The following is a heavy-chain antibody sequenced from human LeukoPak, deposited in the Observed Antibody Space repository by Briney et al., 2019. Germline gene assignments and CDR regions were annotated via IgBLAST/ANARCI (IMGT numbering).Heavy chain of an antibody. D-gene: IGHD5-18*01. CDR1: RFTLSSYE. CDR2: ISSSGSTI. CDR3: ARVGLIQLWLREGYYFDY. J-gene: IGHJ4*02. V-gene: IGHV3-48*03. Sequence: GGSLRLSCAASRFTLSSYEMNWVRQAPGKGLEWVSYISSSGSTIYYADSVKGRFTISRDNAKNSLYLQMNSLRAEDTAVYYCARVGLIQLWLREGYYFDYWGQGTLVTVSS.